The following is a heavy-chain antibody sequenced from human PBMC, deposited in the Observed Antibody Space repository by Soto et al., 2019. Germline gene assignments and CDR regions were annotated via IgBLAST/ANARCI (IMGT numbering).Heavy chain of an antibody. Sequence: QVQLVQSGAEVKKPGASVKVSCTASGYTFTSYDINWVRQAPGQGLEWMGWMTPNSGNTCYAKTFQGRVTMTRNTSISTAYMQLSSLRSEDTAVYYCARSTSRTRPNFDYWGQGTLVTVSS. J-gene: IGHJ4*02. V-gene: IGHV1-8*01. D-gene: IGHD2-2*01. CDR3: ARSTSRTRPNFDY. CDR1: GYTFTSYD. CDR2: MTPNSGNT.